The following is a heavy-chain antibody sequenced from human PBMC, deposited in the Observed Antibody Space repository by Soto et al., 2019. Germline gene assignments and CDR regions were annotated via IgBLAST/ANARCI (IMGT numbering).Heavy chain of an antibody. D-gene: IGHD3-3*01. CDR1: GYNYSSYG. V-gene: IGHV1-18*04. CDR2: ISAYNGKA. Sequence: QVQLVQSGGEVKKPGASVQVSCKASGYNYSSYGVTWVRQAPGQGLEWMGWISAYNGKANYAPNIQDRVTMSIDTSTSTAYMEMRSLRSDDTAVYYCARQHNDLWSDSPDFDYWGQGTLVTVSA. CDR3: ARQHNDLWSDSPDFDY. J-gene: IGHJ4*02.